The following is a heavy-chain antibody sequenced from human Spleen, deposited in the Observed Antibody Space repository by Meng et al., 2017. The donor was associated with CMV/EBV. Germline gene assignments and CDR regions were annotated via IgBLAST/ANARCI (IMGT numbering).Heavy chain of an antibody. D-gene: IGHD2-15*01. CDR1: GGTFSSYA. J-gene: IGHJ6*02. Sequence: SVKVSCKASGGTFSSYAISWVRQAPGQGLEWMGGIIPIFGTANYAQKFQGRVTITTDESTSTAYMELRSLRSDDTAVYYCARDRGGRGLYYYYGLDVWGQGTTVTVSS. CDR3: ARDRGGRGLYYYYGLDV. V-gene: IGHV1-69*05. CDR2: IIPIFGTA.